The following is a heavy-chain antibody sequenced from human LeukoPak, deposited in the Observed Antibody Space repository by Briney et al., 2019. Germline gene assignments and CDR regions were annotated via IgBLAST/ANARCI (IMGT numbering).Heavy chain of an antibody. D-gene: IGHD6-19*01. Sequence: SETLSLTCTVSGGSISSYYWSWIRQPPGKGLEWIGFISYSGSTNYNPSLKSRVTISVDTSKNQFSLQLNSVTPEDTAVYYCARGEGYSSGRGGDYFDYWGQGTLVTVSS. CDR1: GGSISSYY. J-gene: IGHJ4*02. CDR3: ARGEGYSSGRGGDYFDY. CDR2: ISYSGST. V-gene: IGHV4-59*12.